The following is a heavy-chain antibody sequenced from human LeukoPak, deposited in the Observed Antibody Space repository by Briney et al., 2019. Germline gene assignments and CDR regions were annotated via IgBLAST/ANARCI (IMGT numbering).Heavy chain of an antibody. CDR2: ISYDGSNK. Sequence: GGSLRLSCAASGFTFSSYGMHWVRQAPGKGLEWVAVISYDGSNKYYADSVKGRFTISRDNSKNTLYLQMNSLRAEDTAVYYCAKDLAPPYYDFWSGGNYYGMDVWGQGTTVTVSS. J-gene: IGHJ6*02. D-gene: IGHD3-3*01. CDR1: GFTFSSYG. V-gene: IGHV3-30*18. CDR3: AKDLAPPYYDFWSGGNYYGMDV.